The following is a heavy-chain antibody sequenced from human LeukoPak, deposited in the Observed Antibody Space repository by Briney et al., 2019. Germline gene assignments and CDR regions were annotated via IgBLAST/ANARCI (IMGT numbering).Heavy chain of an antibody. CDR2: ISSSSSYI. Sequence: GGSLRLSCAASGFTFSSYSMNWVRQAPGKGLEWVSSISSSSSYIYYADSVKGRFTISRDNAKNSLYLQMNSLRAEDTAVYYCASGLSAAIDYFDYWGQGTLVNVSS. CDR1: GFTFSSYS. CDR3: ASGLSAAIDYFDY. V-gene: IGHV3-21*01. J-gene: IGHJ4*02. D-gene: IGHD6-13*01.